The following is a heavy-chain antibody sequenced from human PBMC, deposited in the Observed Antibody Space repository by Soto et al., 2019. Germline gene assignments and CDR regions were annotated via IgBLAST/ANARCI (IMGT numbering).Heavy chain of an antibody. CDR2: IYYSGTS. Sequence: PETLSLTCAVSGGSISSSSYYWDWIRQPPGKGLEWIGTIYYSGTSNYNPSLRGRVTIVVDTSKNEFSLRLTSATAADTAVYYCTRHAIGVVVPAAIRNWGQGSLVIVSS. D-gene: IGHD2-15*01. J-gene: IGHJ1*01. CDR3: TRHAIGVVVPAAIRN. V-gene: IGHV4-39*01. CDR1: GGSISSSSYY.